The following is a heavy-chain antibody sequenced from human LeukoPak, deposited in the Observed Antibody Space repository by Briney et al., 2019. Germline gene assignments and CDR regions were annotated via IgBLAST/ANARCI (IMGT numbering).Heavy chain of an antibody. V-gene: IGHV1-24*01. D-gene: IGHD6-19*01. Sequence: GASVKVSCKVSGYTLTELSMHWVRQAPGKGLEWMGGFDPEDGETIYAQKFQGRVTMTEDTSTDTAYMELSSLRSEDTAVYYCATWYSSGWRAYFDYWGQGTLVTVSS. CDR3: ATWYSSGWRAYFDY. CDR2: FDPEDGET. J-gene: IGHJ4*02. CDR1: GYTLTELS.